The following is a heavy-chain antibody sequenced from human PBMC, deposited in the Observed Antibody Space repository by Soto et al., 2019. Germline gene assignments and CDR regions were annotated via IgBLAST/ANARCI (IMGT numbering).Heavy chain of an antibody. V-gene: IGHV3-21*01. J-gene: IGHJ6*02. CDR1: GFTFSSYS. Sequence: EVQLVESGGGLVKPGGSLRLSCAASGFTFSSYSMNWVRQAPGKGLEWVSSISSSSSYIYYADSVKGRFTISRDNAKNSLYLQMNSLRAEDTAVYYCARDRNAYYYYGMDVWGQGTTVTVSS. CDR2: ISSSSSYI. CDR3: ARDRNAYYYYGMDV.